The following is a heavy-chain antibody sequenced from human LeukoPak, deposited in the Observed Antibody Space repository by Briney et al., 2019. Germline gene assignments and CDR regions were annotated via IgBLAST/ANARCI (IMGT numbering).Heavy chain of an antibody. CDR1: GFTFSSYS. Sequence: GGSLRLSCAASGFTFSSYSMNWVRQAPGKGLEWVSSISSSSSYIYYADSVKGRFTISRDNAKNSLYLQMNSLRAEDTAVYYCAREYDSGGYYHLFDYWGQGTLVTVSS. CDR2: ISSSSSYI. V-gene: IGHV3-21*01. D-gene: IGHD3-22*01. CDR3: AREYDSGGYYHLFDY. J-gene: IGHJ4*02.